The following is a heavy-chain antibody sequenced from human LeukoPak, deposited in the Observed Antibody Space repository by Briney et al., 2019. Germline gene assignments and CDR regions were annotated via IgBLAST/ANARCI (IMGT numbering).Heavy chain of an antibody. Sequence: SETLSLTCTVSGGSISSYYWSWIRQPPGKGLEWIGYIYYSGSTNYNPSLQSRVAISVDTSKNQFSLTLSSVTAADTAVYYCARTTPSSGWYRVDYWGQGTLVTVSS. J-gene: IGHJ4*02. CDR3: ARTTPSSGWYRVDY. CDR2: IYYSGST. V-gene: IGHV4-59*08. D-gene: IGHD6-19*01. CDR1: GGSISSYY.